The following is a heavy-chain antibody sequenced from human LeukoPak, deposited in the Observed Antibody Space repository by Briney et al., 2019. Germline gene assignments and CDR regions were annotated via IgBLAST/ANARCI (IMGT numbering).Heavy chain of an antibody. CDR1: GYTFTGYY. CDR2: INPNSGGT. CDR3: ARDSSSGWYSYYYYMDV. Sequence: GSSVKVSCKASGYTFTGYYMHWVRQAPGQGLEWMGWINPNSGGTNYAQKFQGRVTMTRDTSISTAYMELSGLRSDDTAVYYCARDSSSGWYSYYYYMDVWGKGTTVTVSS. V-gene: IGHV1-2*02. D-gene: IGHD6-19*01. J-gene: IGHJ6*03.